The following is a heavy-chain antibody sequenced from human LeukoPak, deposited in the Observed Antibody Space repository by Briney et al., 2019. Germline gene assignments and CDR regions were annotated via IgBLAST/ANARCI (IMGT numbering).Heavy chain of an antibody. CDR1: GFTLSSYE. CDR3: AELGITMIGGV. J-gene: IGHJ6*04. V-gene: IGHV3-23*01. Sequence: GGSLRLSCTASGFTLSSYEMSWIRQAPGKGLEWVSSIDYSGGDTHYAGSVKGRFTISRDNSKNTLYLQMNSLRAEDTAVYYCAELGITMIGGVWGKGTTVTISS. CDR2: IDYSGGDT. D-gene: IGHD3-10*02.